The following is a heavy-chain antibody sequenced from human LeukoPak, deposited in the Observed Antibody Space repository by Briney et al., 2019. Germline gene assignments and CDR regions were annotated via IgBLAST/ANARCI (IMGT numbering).Heavy chain of an antibody. Sequence: GGSLRLSCAASGFTFSSYGMSWVRQAPGKGLEWVSAISGSGGSTYYADSVKGRFTISRDNAKNSLYLQMNSLRAEDTAVYYCARIGSGTPEYWGQGTLVTVSS. J-gene: IGHJ4*02. V-gene: IGHV3-23*01. CDR2: ISGSGGST. D-gene: IGHD3-10*01. CDR3: ARIGSGTPEY. CDR1: GFTFSSYG.